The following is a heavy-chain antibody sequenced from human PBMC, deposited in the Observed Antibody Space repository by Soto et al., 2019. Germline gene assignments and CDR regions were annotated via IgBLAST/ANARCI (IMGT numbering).Heavy chain of an antibody. CDR1: GGSISTSGYF. Sequence: SETLSLTCTVSGGSISTSGYFWGWIRQPPGKGLEWIGTIYYSGSTYYNPSLKSRVTISVDTSKNQFSLKLSSMTAADTAVYYCARWPQLEPRFDYWGQGTLVTVSS. D-gene: IGHD1-1*01. J-gene: IGHJ4*02. CDR3: ARWPQLEPRFDY. V-gene: IGHV4-39*07. CDR2: IYYSGST.